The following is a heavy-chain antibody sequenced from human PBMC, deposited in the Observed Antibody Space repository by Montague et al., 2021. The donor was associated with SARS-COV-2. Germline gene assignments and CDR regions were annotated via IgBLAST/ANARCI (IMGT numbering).Heavy chain of an antibody. Sequence: SETLSLTCTVSGGSMSDHYWSWIRQPPGKGLDWLAFIYFSGGINSNASLKSRVSMSVDPSKNQFSLKLTSVTAADTAVYFCARAVSVRRAVNWFDPWGQGTLVTVSS. CDR2: IYFSGGI. D-gene: IGHD3-10*01. V-gene: IGHV4-59*11. J-gene: IGHJ5*02. CDR1: GGSMSDHY. CDR3: ARAVSVRRAVNWFDP.